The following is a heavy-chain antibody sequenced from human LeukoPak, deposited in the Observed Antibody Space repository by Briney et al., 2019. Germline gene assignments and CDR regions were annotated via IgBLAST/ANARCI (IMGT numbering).Heavy chain of an antibody. CDR3: TTDEWN. D-gene: IGHD3-3*01. V-gene: IGHV3-15*01. J-gene: IGHJ4*02. CDR1: GFTFSDAW. CDR2: AKSESSGGTI. Sequence: GGSLRLSCAASGFTFSDAWMTWVRQAPGKGLEWVGRAKSESSGGTIEYTAPMKGRFTISRDDSRNTFYLQMNSLKTEDTAVYYCTTDEWNWGQGTLVTVSS.